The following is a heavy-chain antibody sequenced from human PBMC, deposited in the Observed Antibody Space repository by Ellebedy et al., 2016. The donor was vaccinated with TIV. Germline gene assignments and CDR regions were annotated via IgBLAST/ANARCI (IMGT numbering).Heavy chain of an antibody. CDR1: GDSVSSSRYY. CDR2: IYNSGSS. CDR3: ARHCWGHCGDERSNWFDP. J-gene: IGHJ5*02. V-gene: IGHV4-39*01. Sequence: SETLSLTCNVSGDSVSSSRYYWGWIRQPPGKGLEWIGSIYNSGSSYYNLSLKSRLSISVDTSNNRFYLKLSYVTAADTAVYYCARHCWGHCGDERSNWFDPWGQGTLVTVSS. D-gene: IGHD2-21*01.